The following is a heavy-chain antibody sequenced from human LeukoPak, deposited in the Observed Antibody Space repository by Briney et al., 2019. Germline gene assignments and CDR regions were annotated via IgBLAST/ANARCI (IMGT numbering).Heavy chain of an antibody. CDR1: GGSISSGGYY. V-gene: IGHV4-31*03. D-gene: IGHD5-18*01. J-gene: IGHJ4*02. Sequence: SQTLSLTCTVSGGSISSGGYYWSWIRQHPGKGLEWIAYIYYSGSTYYNPSLKSRVTISVDTSKNQFSLRLSSVTAADTAVYYCAAWIQLWFSYWGQGTLVTVSS. CDR2: IYYSGST. CDR3: AAWIQLWFSY.